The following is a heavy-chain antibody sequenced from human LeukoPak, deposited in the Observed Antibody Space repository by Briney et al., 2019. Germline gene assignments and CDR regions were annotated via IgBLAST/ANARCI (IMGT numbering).Heavy chain of an antibody. J-gene: IGHJ3*02. CDR3: ARGITIVRGVIKPNDAFDI. D-gene: IGHD3-10*01. Sequence: SETLSLTCTVSGGSLRNYYWRWIRQPPGKGLEGIGYIYYSGSTNYNPSLKSRVTISVDTSKNQFSLKLSSVTAADTAVYYCARGITIVRGVIKPNDAFDIWGQGTMVTVSS. V-gene: IGHV4-59*01. CDR1: GGSLRNYY. CDR2: IYYSGST.